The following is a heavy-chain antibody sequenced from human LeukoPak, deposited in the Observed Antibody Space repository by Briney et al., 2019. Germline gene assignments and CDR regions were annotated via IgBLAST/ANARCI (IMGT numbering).Heavy chain of an antibody. CDR2: IFFGGTT. CDR1: AGSITSHY. D-gene: IGHD5-18*01. CDR3: AGVPTNSFGYGWFDY. J-gene: IGHJ4*02. Sequence: SETLSLTCTVAAGSITSHYWSWIRQPPGGGREWLGFIFFGGTTNYNPSLKSRATISEETPKNPFSLKRSAGTAATPALYFWAGVPTNSFGYGWFDYWGQGTLVTVSS. V-gene: IGHV4-59*11.